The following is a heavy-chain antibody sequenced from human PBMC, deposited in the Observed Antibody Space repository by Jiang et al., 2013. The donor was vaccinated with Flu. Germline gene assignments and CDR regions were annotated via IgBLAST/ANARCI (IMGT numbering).Heavy chain of an antibody. CDR3: TKGIAAPGPDADY. CDR1: GFTFSNAW. J-gene: IGHJ4*02. V-gene: IGHV3-15*01. D-gene: IGHD6-13*01. CDR2: IKSKTDGGTT. Sequence: VQLVESGGGLVKPGGSLRLSCAVSGFTFSNAWMNWVRQAPGKGLEWVGRIKSKTDGGTTDYAAPVKGRFTISRDDSKNTLYLQMNSLKAEDTAVYFCTKGIAAPGPDADYWGQGTLVTVSS.